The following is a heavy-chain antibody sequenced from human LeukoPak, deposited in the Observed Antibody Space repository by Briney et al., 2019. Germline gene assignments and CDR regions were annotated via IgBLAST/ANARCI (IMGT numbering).Heavy chain of an antibody. CDR3: ARRAASPVRGPLDY. Sequence: SETLSLTCAVSGGSTSSSNWWSWVRQPPGKGLEWIGEIYHSGSTNYNPSLKSRVTISVDKSKNQFSLKLSSVTAADTAVYYCARRAASPVRGPLDYWGQGTLVTVSS. CDR2: IYHSGST. D-gene: IGHD3-10*01. J-gene: IGHJ4*02. CDR1: GGSTSSSNW. V-gene: IGHV4-4*02.